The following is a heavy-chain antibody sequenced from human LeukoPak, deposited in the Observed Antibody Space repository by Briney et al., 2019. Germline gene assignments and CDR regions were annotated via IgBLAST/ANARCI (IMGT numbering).Heavy chain of an antibody. V-gene: IGHV1-3*01. D-gene: IGHD3-22*01. CDR1: GYTFTSYA. J-gene: IGHJ4*02. CDR2: INAGNGNT. CDR3: ARDQWDYYDSSGFAY. Sequence: ASVKVSCKASGYTFTSYAMHWVRQAPGQRLEWMGWINAGNGNTKYSQKFQGRVTITRDTSASTAYMELSSLRSEDTAVYYCARDQWDYYDSSGFAYWGQGTLVTVSS.